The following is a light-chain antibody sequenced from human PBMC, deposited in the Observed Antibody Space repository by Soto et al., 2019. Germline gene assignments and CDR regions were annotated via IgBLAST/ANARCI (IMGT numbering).Light chain of an antibody. J-gene: IGKJ3*01. Sequence: EIVLTQSPATLSLSPGERATLSCRASQSVSSYLAWYQQKPGQAPRLLIYDASNRATGIPARFSGSGSGTDFTLTISSLEPKDFAVYYCQQRSNCSFGPGTKVDIK. CDR2: DAS. CDR3: QQRSNCS. CDR1: QSVSSY. V-gene: IGKV3-11*01.